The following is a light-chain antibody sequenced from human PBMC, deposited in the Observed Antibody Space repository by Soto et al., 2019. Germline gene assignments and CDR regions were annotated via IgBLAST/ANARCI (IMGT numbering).Light chain of an antibody. V-gene: IGKV1-39*01. CDR3: QQSYSTLIFT. CDR1: QSISSY. J-gene: IGKJ3*01. CDR2: AAS. Sequence: DIQMTQSPSSLSASVGDRVTITCRASQSISSYLNWYQQKPGQAPKLLIYAASSLQSGVPSRFSGSGSGTDFTRTISSLQPEDFATYYCQQSYSTLIFTFGPGTKVDIK.